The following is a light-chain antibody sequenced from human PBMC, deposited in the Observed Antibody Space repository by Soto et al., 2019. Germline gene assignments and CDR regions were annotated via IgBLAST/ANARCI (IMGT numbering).Light chain of an antibody. CDR1: SSNIGSNF. Sequence: QSVLTQPPSPSGTPGQRVTIPCSGSSSNIGSNFVNWYQQLPGTAPKLLIYNNNQRPSGVPDRFSGSKSGTSASLAISGLQSEDEADYHCATWDDSLNGLVFGGGTKLTVL. CDR2: NNN. J-gene: IGLJ3*02. V-gene: IGLV1-44*01. CDR3: ATWDDSLNGLV.